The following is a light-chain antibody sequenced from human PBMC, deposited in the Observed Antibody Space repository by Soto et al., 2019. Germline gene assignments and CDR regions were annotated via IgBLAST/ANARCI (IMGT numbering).Light chain of an antibody. J-gene: IGLJ3*02. CDR1: SPNIGTGYD. V-gene: IGLV1-40*01. Sequence: QSVLTQPPSVSGAPGQRVTISCTGSSPNIGTGYDVHWYQQLPGTAPKLLIYGNSNRPSGVPDRFSGSKSGTSASLAITGLQAEDEADYYCQSYDSSLSAWVFGGGTKLTVL. CDR2: GNS. CDR3: QSYDSSLSAWV.